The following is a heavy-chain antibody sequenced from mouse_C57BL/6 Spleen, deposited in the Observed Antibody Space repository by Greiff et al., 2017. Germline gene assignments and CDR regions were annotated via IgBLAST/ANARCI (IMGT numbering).Heavy chain of an antibody. Sequence: QVQLQQSGAELVRPGTSVKVSCKASGYAFTNYLIEWVKQRPGQGLEWIGVINPGSGGTNYNEKFKGKATLTADKSSSTAYMQLSSLTSEDSAVYCCARAHYEYDWGFAYWGQGTLVTVSA. V-gene: IGHV1-54*01. CDR2: INPGSGGT. CDR1: GYAFTNYL. J-gene: IGHJ3*01. D-gene: IGHD2-4*01. CDR3: ARAHYEYDWGFAY.